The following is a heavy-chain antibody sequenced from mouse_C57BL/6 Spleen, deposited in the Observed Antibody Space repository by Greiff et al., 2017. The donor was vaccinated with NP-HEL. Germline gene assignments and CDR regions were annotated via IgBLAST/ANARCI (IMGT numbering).Heavy chain of an antibody. Sequence: VQLQQSGPELVKPGASVKISCKASGYTFTDYYMNWVKQSHGKSLEWIGDINPNNGGTSYNQKFKGKATLTVDKPSSTAYMELRSLTSEDSAVYYCARDSLITTVVGNAMDYWGQGTSVTVSS. V-gene: IGHV1-26*01. J-gene: IGHJ4*01. D-gene: IGHD1-1*01. CDR3: ARDSLITTVVGNAMDY. CDR1: GYTFTDYY. CDR2: INPNNGGT.